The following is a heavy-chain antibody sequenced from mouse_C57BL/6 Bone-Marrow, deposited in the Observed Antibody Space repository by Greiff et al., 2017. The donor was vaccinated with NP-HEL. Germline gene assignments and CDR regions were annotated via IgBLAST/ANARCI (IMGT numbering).Heavy chain of an antibody. J-gene: IGHJ2*01. V-gene: IGHV5-4*03. D-gene: IGHD3-2*02. CDR1: GFTFSSYA. CDR3: ARGPLSGYFDY. CDR2: ISDGGSYT. Sequence: EVKVVESGGGLVKPGGSLKLSCAASGFTFSSYAMSWVRQTPDKRLEWVATISDGGSYTYYPDNVKGRFTISRDNAKNNLYLQMSHLKSEDTAMYYCARGPLSGYFDYWGQGTTLTVSS.